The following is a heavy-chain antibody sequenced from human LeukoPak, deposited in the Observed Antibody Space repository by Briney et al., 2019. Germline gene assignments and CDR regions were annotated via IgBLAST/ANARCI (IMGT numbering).Heavy chain of an antibody. CDR3: ASGSSGYPPEN. J-gene: IGHJ4*02. V-gene: IGHV3-48*01. CDR2: INEGSNNI. CDR1: GFTFRRYS. Sequence: GGSLRLSCAASGFTFRRYSMNWIRQAPGKGLEWISYINEGSNNIFYADSVKGRFTISRDNAKNSLYLQMNSLRAEDTAVYYCASGSSGYPPENWGQGTLVTVSS. D-gene: IGHD3-22*01.